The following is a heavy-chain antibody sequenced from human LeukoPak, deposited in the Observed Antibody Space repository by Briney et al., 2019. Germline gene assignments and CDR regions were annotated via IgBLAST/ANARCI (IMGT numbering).Heavy chain of an antibody. D-gene: IGHD3-3*01. V-gene: IGHV3-53*01. Sequence: GGSLRLSCAASGFTVSSNYMSWVRQAPGKGREWVSVIYSGGSTYYADSVKGRFTISRDNSKNTLYLQMNSLRAEDTAVYYCARSLWSGFYYYYYMDVWGKGTTVTVSS. CDR3: ARSLWSGFYYYYYMDV. CDR1: GFTVSSNY. CDR2: IYSGGST. J-gene: IGHJ6*03.